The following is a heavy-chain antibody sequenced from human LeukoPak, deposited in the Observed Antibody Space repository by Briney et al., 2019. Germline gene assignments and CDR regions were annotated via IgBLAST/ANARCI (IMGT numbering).Heavy chain of an antibody. J-gene: IGHJ3*02. CDR2: IYHSGST. Sequence: PSETLSLTCIVSGGSISSSNYYWGWIRQSPGKGLEWIGSIYHSGSTYYNPSLKSRVTMSVDTSKNQFSLKLSSVTAADTAVYYCASYTDAFDIWGQGTMVTVSS. D-gene: IGHD2-2*02. V-gene: IGHV4-39*07. CDR1: GGSISSSNYY. CDR3: ASYTDAFDI.